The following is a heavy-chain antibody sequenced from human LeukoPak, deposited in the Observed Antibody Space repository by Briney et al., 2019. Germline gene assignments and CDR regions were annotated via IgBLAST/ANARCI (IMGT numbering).Heavy chain of an antibody. CDR3: ARGGWSLGYCSSSSCLDWFDP. V-gene: IGHV1-2*02. Sequence: ASVRVSCKASRYTFTDYYMHWVRQAPGQGLEWMGWINPNSGGTNYAQRFQGRVTMTRDTSISTAYMELSRLRSDDTAVYYCARGGWSLGYCSSSSCLDWFDPWGQGTLVTVSS. CDR1: RYTFTDYY. CDR2: INPNSGGT. D-gene: IGHD2-2*01. J-gene: IGHJ5*02.